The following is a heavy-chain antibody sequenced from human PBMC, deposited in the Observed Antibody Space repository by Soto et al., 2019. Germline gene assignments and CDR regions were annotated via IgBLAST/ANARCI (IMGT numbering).Heavy chain of an antibody. D-gene: IGHD3-10*01. CDR3: ARDAPITMETHDAFDI. J-gene: IGHJ3*02. CDR1: GYTFTSYG. CDR2: ISAYNGNT. V-gene: IGHV1-18*01. Sequence: QVQLVQSGAEVKKPGASVKVSCKAYGYTFTSYGISWVRQAPGQGLEWMGWISAYNGNTNYAQKLQGRVTMTTDTSTSTAYMELRSLRSDDTAVYYCARDAPITMETHDAFDIWGQGTMATVSS.